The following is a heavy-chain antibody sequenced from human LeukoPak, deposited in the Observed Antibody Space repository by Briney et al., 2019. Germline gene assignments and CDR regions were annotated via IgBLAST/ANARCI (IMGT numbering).Heavy chain of an antibody. CDR2: IYYSGST. CDR1: GGSVRSGSYY. Sequence: PSETLSLTCTVSGGSVRSGSYYWSWIRQPPGKGLEWIGYIYYSGSTNYNPSLKSRVTISVDTSKNQFSLKLSSVTAADTAVYYCARDGRIAAAGRGFKGFDYWGQGTLVTVSS. D-gene: IGHD6-13*01. V-gene: IGHV4-61*01. J-gene: IGHJ4*02. CDR3: ARDGRIAAAGRGFKGFDY.